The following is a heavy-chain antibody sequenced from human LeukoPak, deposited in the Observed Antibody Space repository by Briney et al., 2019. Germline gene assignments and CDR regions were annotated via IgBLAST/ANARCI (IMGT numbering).Heavy chain of an antibody. J-gene: IGHJ6*03. D-gene: IGHD2-2*01. CDR1: GGSISSSSYY. V-gene: IGHV4-39*01. CDR2: IYYSGST. Sequence: SETLSLTCTVSGGSISSSSYYWGCVRQPPGQGLEWIGSIYYSGSTYYNPSIKSRATISGDTTKNQYSLKLSSVTAADTAVYCCLGLVPAACYQWYYYYYMHVWGKGITVTVPS. CDR3: LGLVPAACYQWYYYYYMHV.